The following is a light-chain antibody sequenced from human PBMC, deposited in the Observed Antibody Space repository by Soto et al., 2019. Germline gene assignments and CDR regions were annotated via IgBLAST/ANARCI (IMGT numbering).Light chain of an antibody. V-gene: IGKV3-20*01. CDR2: GAS. J-gene: IGKJ1*01. CDR3: QQYGSSPWT. Sequence: EIVMTQSPSTLSLSAVGRATLSCSASQSVSSSYLAWYQQKPGQAPRLLIYGASSRATGIPDRFSGSGSGTDFTLTISRLEPEDFAVYYCQQYGSSPWTFGQGTKVDIK. CDR1: QSVSSSY.